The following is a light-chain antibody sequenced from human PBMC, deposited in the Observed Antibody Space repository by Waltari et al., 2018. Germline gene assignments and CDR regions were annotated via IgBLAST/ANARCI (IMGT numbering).Light chain of an antibody. CDR2: AAS. V-gene: IGKV1-39*01. J-gene: IGKJ4*01. CDR1: QSISSY. CDR3: QQSYSTPLT. Sequence: DIQMPQSPASLSASVGDRVTSTCRASQSISSYLNWYQHKPGKAPKLLIYAASSLQSGVPSRFSGSGSGTDFTLTISSLQPEDFATYYCQQSYSTPLTFGGGTKVEIK.